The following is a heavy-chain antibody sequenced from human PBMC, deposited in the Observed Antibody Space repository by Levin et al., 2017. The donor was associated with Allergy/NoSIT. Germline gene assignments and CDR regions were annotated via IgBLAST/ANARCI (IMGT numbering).Heavy chain of an antibody. CDR2: IKQDGSEK. CDR3: ARDKGRLGYCTGGLCLGDFDY. CDR1: GFTFSSYW. Sequence: GGSLRLSCAASGFTFSSYWMSWVRQAPGKGLEWVANIKQDGSEKYYVDSVKGRFTISRDNAKNSLYLQMNSLRAEDTAVYYCARDKGRLGYCTGGLCLGDFDYWGQGTLVTVSS. V-gene: IGHV3-7*03. D-gene: IGHD2-8*02. J-gene: IGHJ4*02.